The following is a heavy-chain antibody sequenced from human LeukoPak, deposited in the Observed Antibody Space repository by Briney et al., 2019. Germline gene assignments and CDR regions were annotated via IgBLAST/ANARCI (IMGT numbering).Heavy chain of an antibody. D-gene: IGHD6-13*01. Sequence: PGRSLRLSCAASGITLSSYGMHWVRQARGKGLEWVAVISYDGSNKYYADSVKGRFTISRDNSKNTLYLQMNSLRAEDTAVYYCAKDISSSWPGGDHWGQGTLVTVSS. CDR3: AKDISSSWPGGDH. J-gene: IGHJ4*02. CDR2: ISYDGSNK. CDR1: GITLSSYG. V-gene: IGHV3-30*18.